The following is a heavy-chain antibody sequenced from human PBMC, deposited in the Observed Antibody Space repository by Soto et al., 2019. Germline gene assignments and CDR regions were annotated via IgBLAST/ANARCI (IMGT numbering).Heavy chain of an antibody. Sequence: GXSVKVSFNASGYTFTSYGISWVRHSPGQGLEWMGWISAYNGNTNYAQKLQGRVTMTTDTSTSTAYMELRSLRSDDTAVYYCARDDATNYYDSSGDPSDYWGQGTLVTVSS. CDR2: ISAYNGNT. J-gene: IGHJ4*02. V-gene: IGHV1-18*01. D-gene: IGHD3-22*01. CDR1: GYTFTSYG. CDR3: ARDDATNYYDSSGDPSDY.